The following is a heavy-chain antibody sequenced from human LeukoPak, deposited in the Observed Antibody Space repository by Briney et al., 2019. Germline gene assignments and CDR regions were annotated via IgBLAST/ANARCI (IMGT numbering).Heavy chain of an antibody. Sequence: GGSLRLSCAASGFTFSTYWMTWVRQAPGKGLEWLANIKQDGSKKYYVDSVKGRFTISRDNAKNSLYLQMNSLRAEDTAVYYCATHPKITMVNIWGQGTLVTVSS. CDR3: ATHPKITMVNI. CDR2: IKQDGSKK. D-gene: IGHD3-10*01. V-gene: IGHV3-7*01. CDR1: GFTFSTYW. J-gene: IGHJ4*02.